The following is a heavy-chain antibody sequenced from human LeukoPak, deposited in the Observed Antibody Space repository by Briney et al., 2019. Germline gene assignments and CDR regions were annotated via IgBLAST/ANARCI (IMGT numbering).Heavy chain of an antibody. D-gene: IGHD6-13*01. J-gene: IGHJ4*02. CDR2: MNPNSGNT. CDR1: GYTFTSYD. CDR3: ARGGTLDSSSWVV. V-gene: IGHV1-8*03. Sequence: VASVKVSCKASGYTFTSYDINWVRQATGQGLEWMRWMNPNSGNTGYAQEFQGRVTITRNTSISTAYMELSSLRSEDTAVYYCARGGTLDSSSWVVWGQGTLVTVSS.